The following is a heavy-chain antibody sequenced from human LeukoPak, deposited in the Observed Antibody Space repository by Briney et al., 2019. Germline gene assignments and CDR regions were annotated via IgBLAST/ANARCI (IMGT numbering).Heavy chain of an antibody. Sequence: ASVKVSCKASGYTFTSYAMHWVRQAPGQRLEWMGWINAGNGNTKYSQSFQGRVTMTRDTSTSTVYMDLSSLRSEDTAVYYCAREATAAGKNFDYWGQGTQVTVSS. CDR2: INAGNGNT. D-gene: IGHD5-24*01. CDR3: AREATAAGKNFDY. J-gene: IGHJ4*02. V-gene: IGHV1-3*01. CDR1: GYTFTSYA.